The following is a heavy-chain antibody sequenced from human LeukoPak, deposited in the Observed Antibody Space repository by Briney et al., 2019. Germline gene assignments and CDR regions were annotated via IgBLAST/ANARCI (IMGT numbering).Heavy chain of an antibody. J-gene: IGHJ5*02. V-gene: IGHV1-8*01. CDR2: MNPNSGNT. Sequence: ASVKVSCKASGYTFTSYDINWVRQAPGQGLEWMGWMNPNSGNTGYAQKFQGRVTMTRNTSISTAYMELSSLRSEDTAVYYCARAEYSSSWYYSNWFDPWGQGTLVTVSS. D-gene: IGHD6-13*01. CDR1: GYTFTSYD. CDR3: ARAEYSSSWYYSNWFDP.